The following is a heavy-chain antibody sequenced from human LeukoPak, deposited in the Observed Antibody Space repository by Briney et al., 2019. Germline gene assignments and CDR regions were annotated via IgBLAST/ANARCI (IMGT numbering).Heavy chain of an antibody. D-gene: IGHD1-26*01. Sequence: GGSLRLSCAASGFTFSTYAIHWVRQAPGKGLEWVALISYDGSNKFYADSVRGRFTISRDNSKNTLFLQMNSLRAEDTAVYYCARDPIVGAAHVDYWGQGTLVTVSS. CDR3: ARDPIVGAAHVDY. J-gene: IGHJ4*02. CDR1: GFTFSTYA. CDR2: ISYDGSNK. V-gene: IGHV3-30*04.